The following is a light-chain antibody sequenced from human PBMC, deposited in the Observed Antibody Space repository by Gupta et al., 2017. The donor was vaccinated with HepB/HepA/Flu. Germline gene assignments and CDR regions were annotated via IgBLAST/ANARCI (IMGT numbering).Light chain of an antibody. Sequence: SSELTQPPSVSVSPGQTATLTCSGDKLGEKFANWYQQRPGQSPVLVIYQDSKRPSGIPERLSGSNSGNTATLTIRGTQAMDEADYYCQAWDSYNVVFGGGTKLTVL. CDR2: QDS. V-gene: IGLV3-1*01. J-gene: IGLJ2*01. CDR3: QAWDSYNVV. CDR1: KLGEKF.